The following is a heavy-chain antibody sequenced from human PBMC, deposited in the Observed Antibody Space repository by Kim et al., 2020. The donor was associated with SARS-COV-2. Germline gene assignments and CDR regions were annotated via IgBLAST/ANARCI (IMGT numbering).Heavy chain of an antibody. Sequence: SETLSLTCAVYGGSFSGYYWSWIRQPPGKGLEWIGEINHSGSTNYNPSLKSRVTISVDTSKNQFSLKLSSVTAADTAVYYCARGSRQYYYDSSGSPRHWYFDLWGRGTLVTVSS. V-gene: IGHV4-34*01. CDR1: GGSFSGYY. CDR2: INHSGST. D-gene: IGHD3-22*01. J-gene: IGHJ2*01. CDR3: ARGSRQYYYDSSGSPRHWYFDL.